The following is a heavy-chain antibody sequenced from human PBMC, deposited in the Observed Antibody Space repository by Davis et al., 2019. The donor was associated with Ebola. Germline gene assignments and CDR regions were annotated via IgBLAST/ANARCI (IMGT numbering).Heavy chain of an antibody. CDR2: IIPIFGTA. V-gene: IGHV1-69*13. J-gene: IGHJ6*02. D-gene: IGHD6-6*01. Sequence: SVKVSCKASGGTFSSYAISWVRQAPGQGLEWMGGIIPIFGTANYAQKFQGRVTITADESTSTAYMELSSLRSEDTAVYYCARRSSSQIRYYYGMDVWGQGTTVTVSS. CDR1: GGTFSSYA. CDR3: ARRSSSQIRYYYGMDV.